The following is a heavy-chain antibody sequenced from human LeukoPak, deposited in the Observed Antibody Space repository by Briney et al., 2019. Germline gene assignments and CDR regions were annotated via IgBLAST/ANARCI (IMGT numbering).Heavy chain of an antibody. CDR3: ARGSDIVVVPAATGGFDY. J-gene: IGHJ4*02. CDR1: GSTFSSYA. V-gene: IGHV3-30*04. Sequence: GGSLRLSCAASGSTFSSYAMHWVRQAPGKGLEWVAVISYDGSNKYYADSVKGRFTISRDNSKNTLYLQMNSLRAEDTAVYYCARGSDIVVVPAATGGFDYWGQGTLVTVSS. CDR2: ISYDGSNK. D-gene: IGHD2-2*01.